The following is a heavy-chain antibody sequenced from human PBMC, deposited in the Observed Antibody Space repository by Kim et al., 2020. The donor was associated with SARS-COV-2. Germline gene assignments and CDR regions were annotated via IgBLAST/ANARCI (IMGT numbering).Heavy chain of an antibody. V-gene: IGHV3-48*03. CDR3: ARVWGGDSAPPFAS. CDR2: ISTASTTI. Sequence: GGSLRLSCAASGFPFSNFEMNWVRQAPGKGLEWISYISTASTTIYYAESVKGRFTISRDDAKNSLFLQMNSLRAEDTATYYCARVWGGDSAPPFASWGQGTLVTVSS. CDR1: GFPFSNFE. J-gene: IGHJ5*02. D-gene: IGHD4-17*01.